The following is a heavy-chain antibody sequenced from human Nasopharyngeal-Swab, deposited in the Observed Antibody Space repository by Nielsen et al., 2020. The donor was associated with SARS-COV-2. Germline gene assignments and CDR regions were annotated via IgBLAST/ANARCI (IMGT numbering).Heavy chain of an antibody. CDR3: AKDYYDSSGYYYV. J-gene: IGHJ4*02. V-gene: IGHV3-23*01. D-gene: IGHD3-22*01. Sequence: GESLKISCAASGFTFSSYAMSWVRQAPGKGLEWVSAISDSGGSTYYADSVKGRFTISRDNSKNTLYLQMNSLRAEDTAVYYCAKDYYDSSGYYYVWGQGTLVTVSS. CDR1: GFTFSSYA. CDR2: ISDSGGST.